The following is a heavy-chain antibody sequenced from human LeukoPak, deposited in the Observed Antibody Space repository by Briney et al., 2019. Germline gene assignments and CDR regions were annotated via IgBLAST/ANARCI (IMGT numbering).Heavy chain of an antibody. CDR3: ARRYCSSTSCSGDYYYYMDV. CDR2: ISAYNGNT. J-gene: IGHJ6*03. Sequence: ASVKVSCKASGYTFTSYGISWVRQAPGQGLEWMGWISAYNGNTNYAQKLQGRVTMTTDTSTGTAYMELRSLRSDDTAVYYCARRYCSSTSCSGDYYYYMDVWGKGTTVTVSS. V-gene: IGHV1-18*01. CDR1: GYTFTSYG. D-gene: IGHD2-2*01.